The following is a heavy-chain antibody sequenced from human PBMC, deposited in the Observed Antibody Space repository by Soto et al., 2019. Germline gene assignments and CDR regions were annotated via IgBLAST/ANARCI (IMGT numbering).Heavy chain of an antibody. D-gene: IGHD2-15*01. Sequence: SVKVSCKASGSGFVSSGIQWVRQAHGQRLEWIGWIVVASGQTNYAQNFRGRVAITRDTSTATAYIELTGLTSEDTAVYFCSADRPDIGVGWWVWGQGTTVTVSS. V-gene: IGHV1-58*02. CDR1: GSGFVSSG. CDR2: IVVASGQT. J-gene: IGHJ6*02. CDR3: SADRPDIGVGWWV.